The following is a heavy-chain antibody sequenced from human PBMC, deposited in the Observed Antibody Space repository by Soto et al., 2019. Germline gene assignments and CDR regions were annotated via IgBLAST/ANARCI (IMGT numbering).Heavy chain of an antibody. CDR3: VRDDRWAFDF. Sequence: EVQLVESGGGLVQPGGSRRVSCAASGFSFSNYAMNWVRQAPGKGLEWVSYINIGSGSIFYADSVKGRFTISRDDAKNSLYMQMNTLRDEDTAVYYCVRDDRWAFDFWGQGTMVTVSS. J-gene: IGHJ3*01. V-gene: IGHV3-48*02. CDR2: INIGSGSI. CDR1: GFSFSNYA. D-gene: IGHD3-22*01.